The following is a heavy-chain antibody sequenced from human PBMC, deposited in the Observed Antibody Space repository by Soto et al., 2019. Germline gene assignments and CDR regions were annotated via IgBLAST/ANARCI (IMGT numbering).Heavy chain of an antibody. CDR3: AREYYDYIWGSYRSAPYNWFDP. CDR1: GFTFSSYS. D-gene: IGHD3-16*02. Sequence: GGSLRLSCAASGFTFSSYSMNWVRQAPGKGLEWVSSISSSSSYIYYADSVKGRFTISRDNAKNSLYLQMNSLRAEDTAVYYCAREYYDYIWGSYRSAPYNWFDPWGQGTLVTVSS. J-gene: IGHJ5*02. CDR2: ISSSSSYI. V-gene: IGHV3-21*01.